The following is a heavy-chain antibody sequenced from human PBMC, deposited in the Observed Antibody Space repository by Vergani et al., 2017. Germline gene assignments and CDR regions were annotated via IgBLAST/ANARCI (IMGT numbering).Heavy chain of an antibody. Sequence: QVQLQESGPGLVKSSETLSLTCSVSFDSIRNLYCNWIRQPPGKVLEWIGSIHYSENTNYNHSLKTRVTSSVDTYKNKFSLTLTSVTAADTAVYYCASDTHSGQRADRWGQGILVTVTS. V-gene: IGHV4-59*11. J-gene: IGHJ5*02. CDR2: IHYSENT. CDR3: ASDTHSGQRADR. D-gene: IGHD6-19*01. CDR1: FDSIRNLY.